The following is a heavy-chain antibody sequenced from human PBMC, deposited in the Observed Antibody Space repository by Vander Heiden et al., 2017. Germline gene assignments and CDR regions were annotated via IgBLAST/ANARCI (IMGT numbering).Heavy chain of an antibody. D-gene: IGHD5-18*01. J-gene: IGHJ3*02. CDR3: AKDIRSWIQLQWEAFDI. CDR2: IRWNSGSI. V-gene: IGHV3-9*01. Sequence: EVQLVESGGGLIQPGRSLRPSCAASGFTFADYAMHGVRQAPGKGMEWVSGIRWNSGSIGYADSVKGRFTISRDNAKNSLYLQMNSLRAEDTALYYCAKDIRSWIQLQWEAFDIWGQGTMVTVSS. CDR1: GFTFADYA.